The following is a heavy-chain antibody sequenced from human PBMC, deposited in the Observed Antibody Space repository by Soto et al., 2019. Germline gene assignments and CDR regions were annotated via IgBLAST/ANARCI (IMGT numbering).Heavy chain of an antibody. J-gene: IGHJ3*02. D-gene: IGHD6-19*01. CDR1: GYTFTGYD. V-gene: IGHV1-18*04. CDR3: ARRAGGWDAFDI. Sequence: GASVKVSCKASGYTFTGYDMHWVRQAPGQGLEWMGWISAYSGNTNYAQKLQGRVTMTTDTSTSTAYMELRSLRSDDTAVYYCARRAGGWDAFDIWGQGTMVTVSS. CDR2: ISAYSGNT.